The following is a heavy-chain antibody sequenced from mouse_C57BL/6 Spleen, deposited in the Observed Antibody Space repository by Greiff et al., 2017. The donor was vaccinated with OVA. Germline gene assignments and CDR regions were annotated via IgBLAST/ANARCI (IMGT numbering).Heavy chain of an antibody. CDR1: GFTFSDYY. V-gene: IGHV5-16*01. J-gene: IGHJ1*03. D-gene: IGHD1-1*01. CDR2: INYDGSST. CDR3: ARAGSSVSPYWYFDV. Sequence: EVKVVESEGGLVQPGSSMKLSCTASGFTFSDYYMAWVRQVPEKGLEWVANINYDGSSTYYLDSLKSRFIISRDNAKNILYLQMSSLKSEDTATYYCARAGSSVSPYWYFDVWGTGTTVTVSS.